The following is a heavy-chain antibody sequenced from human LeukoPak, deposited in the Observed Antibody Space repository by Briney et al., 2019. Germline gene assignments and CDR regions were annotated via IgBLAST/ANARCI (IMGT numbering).Heavy chain of an antibody. CDR3: ARAVGYSGFSDY. D-gene: IGHD5-12*01. CDR2: INWNGGST. Sequence: GGSLRLSCAASGFTFDDYGMSWVRQAPGKGLEWVSGINWNGGSTGYADSVKGRFTISRDNANNSLYLQMSSLRAEDTAVYYCARAVGYSGFSDYWGQGTLVTVSS. J-gene: IGHJ4*02. CDR1: GFTFDDYG. V-gene: IGHV3-20*04.